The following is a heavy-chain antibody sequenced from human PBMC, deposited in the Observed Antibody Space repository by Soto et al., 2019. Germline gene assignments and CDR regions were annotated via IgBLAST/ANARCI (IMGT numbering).Heavy chain of an antibody. Sequence: QVQLQESGPGLVKPSGTLSLTCAVSGGSISSSNWWSWVRQPPGKGLEWIGEIYHSGSTNYNPSLHSQVPISVDKPKIQFPLNLGVVTAADPVSDYWARVPGRYYDDSNGYPPGDYYYYGMDFWGQGTTVTVSS. CDR2: IYHSGST. D-gene: IGHD3-22*01. CDR3: ARVPGRYYDDSNGYPPGDYYYYGMDF. V-gene: IGHV4-4*02. CDR1: GGSISSSNW. J-gene: IGHJ6*02.